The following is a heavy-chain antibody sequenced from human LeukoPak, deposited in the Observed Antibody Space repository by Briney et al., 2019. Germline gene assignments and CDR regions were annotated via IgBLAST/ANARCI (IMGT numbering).Heavy chain of an antibody. D-gene: IGHD3-22*01. CDR3: AKTYDSSGYCVDY. CDR1: GFTFSSYG. Sequence: GGSLRLSCAASGFTFSSYGMHWVRQAPGKGLEWVAVISYDGSNKYYADSVKGRFTTSRDNSKNTLYLQMNSLRAEDTAVYYCAKTYDSSGYCVDYWGQGTLVTVSS. J-gene: IGHJ4*02. V-gene: IGHV3-30*18. CDR2: ISYDGSNK.